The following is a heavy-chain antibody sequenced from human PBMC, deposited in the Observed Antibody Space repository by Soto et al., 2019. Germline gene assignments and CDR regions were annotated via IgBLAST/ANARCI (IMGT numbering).Heavy chain of an antibody. Sequence: PGGSLRLSCAASGFTFSDYYMSWIRQAPGKGLEWVSYISSSSSYTNYADSVKGRFTISRDNAKNSLYLQMNSLRAGDTAVYYCARDKEQQPGGMDVWGQGTTVTVSS. J-gene: IGHJ6*02. D-gene: IGHD6-13*01. CDR2: ISSSSSYT. V-gene: IGHV3-11*06. CDR1: GFTFSDYY. CDR3: ARDKEQQPGGMDV.